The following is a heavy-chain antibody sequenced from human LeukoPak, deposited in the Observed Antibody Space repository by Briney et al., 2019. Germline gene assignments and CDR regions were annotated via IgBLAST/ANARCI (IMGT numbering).Heavy chain of an antibody. CDR3: ATSITGTPDAFDI. Sequence: PSQTLSLTCTVSGGSISSGGYYWSWIRQPPGKGLEWIGYIYHSGSTFYNPSLKSRVTISVDRSKNQFSLKLSSVTAADTAVYYCATSITGTPDAFDIWGQGTMVTVSS. V-gene: IGHV4-30-2*01. J-gene: IGHJ3*02. CDR2: IYHSGST. CDR1: GGSISSGGYY. D-gene: IGHD1-20*01.